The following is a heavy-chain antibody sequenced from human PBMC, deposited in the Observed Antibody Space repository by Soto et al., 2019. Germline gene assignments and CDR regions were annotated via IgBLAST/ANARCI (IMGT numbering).Heavy chain of an antibody. CDR2: IYHSGST. CDR3: ARLTDIVGATIWWWFDP. CDR1: GGSISSSDYY. V-gene: IGHV4-39*01. Sequence: PSETLSLTCTVSGGSISSSDYYWGWIRQPPGKGLNYIGYIYHSGSTYYNPSLKSRVTISVDTSKNQFSLKLSSVTAADTAVYYCARLTDIVGATIWWWFDPWGQGTLVTVSS. J-gene: IGHJ5*02. D-gene: IGHD1-26*01.